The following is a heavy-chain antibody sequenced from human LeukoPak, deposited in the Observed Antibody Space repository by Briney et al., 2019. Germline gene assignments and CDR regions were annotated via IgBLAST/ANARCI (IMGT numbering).Heavy chain of an antibody. CDR1: GFTFSSYG. J-gene: IGHJ3*02. V-gene: IGHV3-30*02. CDR2: IRYDGSNK. D-gene: IGHD6-25*01. Sequence: PGGSLRLSCAASGFTFSSYGMHWVRQAPGKGLEWVAFIRYDGSNKYYADSVKGRFSISRDDSKNTLYLQMNSLRAEDTAVYYCARDPQRSFDIWGQGTMVTVSS. CDR3: ARDPQRSFDI.